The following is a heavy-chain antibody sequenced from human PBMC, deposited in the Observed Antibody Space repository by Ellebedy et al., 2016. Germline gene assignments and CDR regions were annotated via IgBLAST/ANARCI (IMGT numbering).Heavy chain of an antibody. CDR2: IYYSGST. V-gene: IGHV4-31*03. Sequence: LRLSCTVSGGSISSGGYYWSWIRQHPGKGLEWIGYIYYSGSTNYNPSLKSRVTISVDTSKNQFSLKLSSVTAADTAVYYCASSYSGYEFDYWGQGTLVTVSS. J-gene: IGHJ4*02. CDR1: GGSISSGGYY. D-gene: IGHD5-12*01. CDR3: ASSYSGYEFDY.